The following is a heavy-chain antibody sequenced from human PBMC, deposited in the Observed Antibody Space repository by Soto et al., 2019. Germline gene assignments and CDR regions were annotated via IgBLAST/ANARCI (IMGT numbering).Heavy chain of an antibody. CDR2: ISAYSGHT. Sequence: VQLVQSGAELKKSGASVKVSCQTSGYSFTTYGTAWVRQPPGQGLEWIGWISAYSGHTNYAQDFQGRVTMTTDTSTSTAYMELRSLRSDDTAVYYCARGRGSSSWYEISHYFASWGQGTPVTVSS. CDR1: GYSFTTYG. J-gene: IGHJ4*02. CDR3: ARGRGSSSWYEISHYFAS. V-gene: IGHV1-18*01. D-gene: IGHD6-13*01.